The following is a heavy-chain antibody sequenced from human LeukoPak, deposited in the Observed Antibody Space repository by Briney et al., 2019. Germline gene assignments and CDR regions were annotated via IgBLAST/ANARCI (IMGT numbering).Heavy chain of an antibody. Sequence: ASVKVSCKASGYTFTSYAMHWVRQAPGQRLEWMGWINAGNGNTKYSQKFQGRVTITRDTSASTAYMELSSLRSEDTAVYYCARDQRQRAIVVVVAATPSYYYGMDVWGQGTTVTVSS. CDR2: INAGNGNT. CDR3: ARDQRQRAIVVVVAATPSYYYGMDV. D-gene: IGHD2-15*01. J-gene: IGHJ6*02. V-gene: IGHV1-3*01. CDR1: GYTFTSYA.